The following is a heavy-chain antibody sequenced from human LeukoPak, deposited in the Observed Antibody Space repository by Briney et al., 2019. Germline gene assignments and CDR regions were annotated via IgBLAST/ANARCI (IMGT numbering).Heavy chain of an antibody. D-gene: IGHD2-15*01. V-gene: IGHV3-74*01. Sequence: GGSLRLSCAASGFTLSSYWMHWVRAAPEKGVVWVSRINSDGSSTSYADSVKGRFIISRDNAKNTLYLQMNSLRAEDTAVYYCARDQLYCSGGYCYKDYWGQGTLVTVSS. CDR1: GFTLSSYW. J-gene: IGHJ4*02. CDR2: INSDGSST. CDR3: ARDQLYCSGGYCYKDY.